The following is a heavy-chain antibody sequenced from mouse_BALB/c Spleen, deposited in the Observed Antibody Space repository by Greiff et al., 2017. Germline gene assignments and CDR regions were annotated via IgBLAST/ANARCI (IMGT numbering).Heavy chain of an antibody. CDR1: GYTFTSSW. CDR2: INPSTGFT. CDR3: APLREYYFDY. J-gene: IGHJ2*01. Sequence: QVQLQQSGADLANPGASVKMSCKASGYTFTSSWLNWVKQRPGQGLEWIGYINPSTGFTEYNQKFKDKATLTADKSSSTAYMQLSSLTSEDSAVYYCAPLREYYFDYWGQGTTLTVSS. D-gene: IGHD1-1*01. V-gene: IGHV1-7*01.